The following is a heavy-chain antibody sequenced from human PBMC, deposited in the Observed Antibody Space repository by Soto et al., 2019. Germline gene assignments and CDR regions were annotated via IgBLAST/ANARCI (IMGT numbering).Heavy chain of an antibody. D-gene: IGHD6-6*01. CDR1: GFTFSGSA. CDR2: IRTKSNGYAT. Sequence: SRRLSCAASGFTFSGSAIHWVRQASGKGLEWVARIRTKSNGYATTYAASVKGRFTISRDGSKNMAYLQMNGLKTEDTAMYYCSRVEYVTSSPIGWGQGTLVTVSS. V-gene: IGHV3-73*01. J-gene: IGHJ4*02. CDR3: SRVEYVTSSPIG.